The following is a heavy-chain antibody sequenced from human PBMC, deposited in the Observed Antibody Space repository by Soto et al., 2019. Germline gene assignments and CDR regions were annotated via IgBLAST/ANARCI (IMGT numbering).Heavy chain of an antibody. CDR3: ARDGIAAAEYYFDY. V-gene: IGHV1-3*01. CDR2: INAGNGNT. CDR1: GYTFTSYA. J-gene: IGHJ4*02. D-gene: IGHD6-13*01. Sequence: ASVKVSCKASGYTFTSYAMHWVRQAPGQRLEWMGWINAGNGNTKYSQKFQGRVTITRDTSASTAYMELSSLRSEDTAVYYCARDGIAAAEYYFDYWGQGTLVTVSS.